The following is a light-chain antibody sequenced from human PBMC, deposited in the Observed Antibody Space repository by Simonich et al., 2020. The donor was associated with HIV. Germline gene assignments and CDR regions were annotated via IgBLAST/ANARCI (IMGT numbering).Light chain of an antibody. J-gene: IGKJ4*01. Sequence: DIVMTQSPDSLAVSLGERATINCKSSRTILYSSNNKNYLAWYQQKPGQPPKLLIYWAATRESGVPDRFSASGSGTDFTLTISSLQAEDVAVYYCQQRRNWPLTFGGGTKVDIK. CDR3: QQRRNWPLT. CDR2: WAA. CDR1: RTILYSSNNKNY. V-gene: IGKV4-1*01.